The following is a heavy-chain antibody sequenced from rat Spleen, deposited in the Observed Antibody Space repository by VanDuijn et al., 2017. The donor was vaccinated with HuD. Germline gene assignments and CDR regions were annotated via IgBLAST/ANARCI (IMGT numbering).Heavy chain of an antibody. Sequence: EVQLVESGGGLVQSGRSLKLSCAASGFTFSNYGMHWIRQAPTKGLEWVASISPSGGNTYYRDSVKGRFTISRDNAKSTLYLQMDSLRSEDTATYYCATDWGGVMDAWGQGTSVTVSS. CDR3: ATDWGGVMDA. D-gene: IGHD4-6*01. CDR1: GFTFSNYG. J-gene: IGHJ4*01. CDR2: ISPSGGNT. V-gene: IGHV5-19*01.